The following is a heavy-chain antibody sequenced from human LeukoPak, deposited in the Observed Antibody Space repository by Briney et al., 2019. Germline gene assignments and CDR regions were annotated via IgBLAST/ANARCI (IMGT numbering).Heavy chain of an antibody. D-gene: IGHD6-6*01. J-gene: IGHJ4*02. CDR2: IYHSGST. V-gene: IGHV4-59*01. CDR1: GASITTYY. Sequence: SETLSLTCTVSGASITTYYWTWIRQPPGKGLEWIGYIYHSGSTNYNPSLKSRVTISLDTSRDQFSLRLSSVTAADTAVYFCAREYSTSSEGDYFDYWGQGSLVTVPS. CDR3: AREYSTSSEGDYFDY.